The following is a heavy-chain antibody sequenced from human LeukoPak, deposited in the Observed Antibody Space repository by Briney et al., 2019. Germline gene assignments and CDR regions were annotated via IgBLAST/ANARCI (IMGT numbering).Heavy chain of an antibody. D-gene: IGHD3-10*02. V-gene: IGHV3-7*01. CDR1: GFTLSTYW. CDR2: IKQDGSEK. Sequence: PGGSLRLSCAASGFTLSTYWMSWVRQAPGKGLEWVANIKQDGSEKYYVDSVKGRFTISRDNAKNSLYLQMNSQRVEDTAVYYCAELGITMIGGVWGKGTTVTISS. J-gene: IGHJ6*04. CDR3: AELGITMIGGV.